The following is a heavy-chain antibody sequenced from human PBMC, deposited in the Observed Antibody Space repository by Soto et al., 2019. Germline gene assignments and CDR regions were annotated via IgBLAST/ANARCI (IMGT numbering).Heavy chain of an antibody. CDR2: ISPLFSTT. V-gene: IGHV1-69*01. J-gene: IGHJ4*02. D-gene: IGHD6-13*01. CDR1: GDLFNNYA. CDR3: AASSSVAAAGYFKF. Sequence: QVQLVQSGAEVKEPGSSLKVSCKATGDLFNNYAFNWVRQAPGQGLEWMGRISPLFSTTNYAQKFQGRVTIGADELTTIVYLEVSKLESEETAMYYCAASSSVAAAGYFKFWCQGTLVTVSP.